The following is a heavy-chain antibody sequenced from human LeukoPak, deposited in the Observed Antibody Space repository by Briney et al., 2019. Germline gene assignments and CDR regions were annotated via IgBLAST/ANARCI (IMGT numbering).Heavy chain of an antibody. D-gene: IGHD6-13*01. Sequence: ASVKVSCKASGYTFTSYGISWVRQAPGQGLEWMGWINTNTGNPTYAQGFTGRFVFSLDTSVSTAYLQISSLKAEDTAVYYCARLFTYDSNSWHFDPWGQGTLVTVSS. V-gene: IGHV7-4-1*02. CDR1: GYTFTSYG. J-gene: IGHJ5*02. CDR2: INTNTGNP. CDR3: ARLFTYDSNSWHFDP.